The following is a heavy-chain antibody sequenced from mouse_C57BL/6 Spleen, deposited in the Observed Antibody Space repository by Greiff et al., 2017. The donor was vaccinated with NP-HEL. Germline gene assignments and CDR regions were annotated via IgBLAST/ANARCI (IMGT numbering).Heavy chain of an antibody. V-gene: IGHV1-85*01. CDR3: ATIYYGYDGYAMDY. CDR2: IYPRDGST. D-gene: IGHD2-2*01. J-gene: IGHJ4*01. Sequence: QVQLKQSGPELVKPGASVKLSCKASGYTFTSYDINWVKQRPGQGLEWIGWIYPRDGSTKYNEKFKGKATLTVDTSSSTAYMELHSLTSEDSAVYFCATIYYGYDGYAMDYWGQGTSVTVSS. CDR1: GYTFTSYD.